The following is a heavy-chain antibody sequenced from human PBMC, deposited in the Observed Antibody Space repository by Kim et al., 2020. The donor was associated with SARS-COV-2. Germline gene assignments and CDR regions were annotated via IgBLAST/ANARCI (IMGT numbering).Heavy chain of an antibody. Sequence: SETLSLTCTVSGGSISTTDYYWGWIRQPPGKGMEWIGSIFSYSGNTDYNPSLKSRLTMSIDTSKNQFSLKLNSVTAADTAGYYCARQAIGILWFGEFGLWGRGTLVAVSS. CDR1: GGSISTTDYY. J-gene: IGHJ4*02. V-gene: IGHV4-39*01. CDR3: ARQAIGILWFGEFGL. CDR2: IFSYSGNT. D-gene: IGHD3-10*01.